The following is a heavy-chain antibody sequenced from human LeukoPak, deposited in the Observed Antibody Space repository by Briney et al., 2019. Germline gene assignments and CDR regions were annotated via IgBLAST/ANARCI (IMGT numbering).Heavy chain of an antibody. V-gene: IGHV3-23*01. D-gene: IGHD3-22*01. CDR1: GFTFSSYA. CDR3: AKSGDLGTYYYDSSGYYGED. J-gene: IGHJ4*02. Sequence: GGSLRLSCAASGFTFSSYAMSWGRQAPGKGLEWVSAISGSGGSTYYADSVKGRFTISRDNSKNTLYLQMNSLRAEDTAVYYCAKSGDLGTYYYDSSGYYGEDWGQGTLVTVSS. CDR2: ISGSGGST.